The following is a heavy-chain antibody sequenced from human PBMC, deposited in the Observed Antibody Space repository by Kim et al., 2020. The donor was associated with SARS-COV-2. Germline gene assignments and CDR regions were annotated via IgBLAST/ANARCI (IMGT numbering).Heavy chain of an antibody. CDR1: GFSLSTSKMY. CDR3: ARTRRDGYSGYGRDG. V-gene: IGHV2-70*11. J-gene: IGHJ6*02. CDR2: IDWDDVK. D-gene: IGHD2-21*01. Sequence: SGPTLVRPTQTLTLTCTFSGFSLSTSKMYVSWIRQPPGKAMEWRARIDWDDVKYYSTSLKTRLTVPKDTSKNQVVLTMSNMDPVDTATYYCARTRRDGYSGYGRDGWGQGTPVTVSS.